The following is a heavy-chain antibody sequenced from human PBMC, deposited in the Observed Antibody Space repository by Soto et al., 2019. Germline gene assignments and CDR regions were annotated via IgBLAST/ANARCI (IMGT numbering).Heavy chain of an antibody. CDR2: IYSDGSA. Sequence: EVQLVESGGGLVQPGGSLRLSCAASGFTVSSKYMSWVRQAPGKGLEWVSVIYSDGSAYYADSVKGRLTISRDNSKNTLYLQMNSLRAEATAVYYCARHGYNYGGGYFDYWGQGTLVTVSS. CDR3: ARHGYNYGGGYFDY. J-gene: IGHJ4*02. V-gene: IGHV3-66*04. CDR1: GFTVSSKY. D-gene: IGHD5-18*01.